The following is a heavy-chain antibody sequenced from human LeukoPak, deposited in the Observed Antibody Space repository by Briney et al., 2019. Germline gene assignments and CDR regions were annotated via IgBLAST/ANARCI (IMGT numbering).Heavy chain of an antibody. D-gene: IGHD6-19*01. CDR1: GFTFSSYA. J-gene: IGHJ4*02. CDR2: IIGNGGST. V-gene: IGHV3-23*01. CDR3: AKDPYSSGIYYFNY. Sequence: GGSLRLSCAASGFTFSSYAMNWVRQAPGKGLEWVSSIIGNGGSTYYADSVKGRFTISRDNSKKTLYLQMDSLRAEDTAVYYCAKDPYSSGIYYFNYWGQGTLVTVSS.